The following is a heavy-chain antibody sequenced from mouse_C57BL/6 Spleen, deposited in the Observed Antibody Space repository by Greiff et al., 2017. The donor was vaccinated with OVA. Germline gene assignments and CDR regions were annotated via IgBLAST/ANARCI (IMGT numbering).Heavy chain of an antibody. J-gene: IGHJ1*03. CDR1: GFTFSDYY. V-gene: IGHV5-16*01. D-gene: IGHD1-1*01. CDR2: INYDGSST. Sequence: EVKLVESEGGLVQPGSSMKLSCTASGFTFSDYYMAWVRQVPEKGLEWVANINYDGSSTYYLDSLKSRFIISRDNATNLLYLQMSSLKSEDTAAYYCARGNYGSSYYWYFDVWGTGTTVTVSS. CDR3: ARGNYGSSYYWYFDV.